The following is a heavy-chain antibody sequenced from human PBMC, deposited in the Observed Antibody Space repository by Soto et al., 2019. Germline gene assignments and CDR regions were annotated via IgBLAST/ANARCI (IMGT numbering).Heavy chain of an antibody. D-gene: IGHD6-19*01. CDR3: ARGGDSSGWSYFDY. CDR2: IWSDGSNK. Sequence: QVQLVESGGGVVQPGRSLRLSCAASGFTFSNYGMHWVRQAPGKGLEWVAVIWSDGSNKNYVDSVKGRFTISRDNSKNTLYLQMNSLRAEDTAVYYCARGGDSSGWSYFDYWGQRTLVTVSS. J-gene: IGHJ4*02. V-gene: IGHV3-33*01. CDR1: GFTFSNYG.